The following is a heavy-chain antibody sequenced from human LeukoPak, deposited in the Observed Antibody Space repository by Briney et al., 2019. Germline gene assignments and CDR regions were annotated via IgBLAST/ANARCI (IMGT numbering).Heavy chain of an antibody. V-gene: IGHV1-69*13. CDR3: ARGITTGGKYYYYYYVDV. J-gene: IGHJ6*03. D-gene: IGHD4-11*01. Sequence: SVKVSCKASGGTFSSYAISWVRQAPGQGLEWMGGIIPIFGTANYAQKFQSRVTITADESTSTAYMELSSLRSEDTAVYYCARGITTGGKYYYYYYVDVWGKGTTVTVSS. CDR1: GGTFSSYA. CDR2: IIPIFGTA.